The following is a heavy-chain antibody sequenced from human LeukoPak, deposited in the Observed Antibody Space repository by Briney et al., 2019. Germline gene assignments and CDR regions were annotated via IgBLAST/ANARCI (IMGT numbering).Heavy chain of an antibody. CDR3: ARGPSSVYSYG. J-gene: IGHJ4*02. D-gene: IGHD5-18*01. CDR2: IYYSGNT. V-gene: IGHV4-59*07. Sequence: PADTLSLTCTVSGGSISSYYWSWIRQPPGKGLEWIGYIYYSGNTNYNPSLKSRVTISVDTSKNQFSLNLSSVTAADTAVYYCARGPSSVYSYGWGQGTLVTVSS. CDR1: GGSISSYY.